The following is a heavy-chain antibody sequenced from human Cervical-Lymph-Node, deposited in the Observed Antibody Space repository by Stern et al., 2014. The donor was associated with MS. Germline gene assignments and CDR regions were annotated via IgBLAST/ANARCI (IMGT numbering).Heavy chain of an antibody. Sequence: QVQLVQSGAEVKKPGASVKVSCKASGYTFTDNYIHWVRQAPGQGLEWMGRINSNSGSTISAQNFQGRVTVTRDTSISTAYMELSRLTSDDTAVYYCARGVSSTSPFDYWGQGALVTVSS. CDR3: ARGVSSTSPFDY. CDR1: GYTFTDNY. V-gene: IGHV1-2*06. D-gene: IGHD6-6*01. J-gene: IGHJ4*02. CDR2: INSNSGST.